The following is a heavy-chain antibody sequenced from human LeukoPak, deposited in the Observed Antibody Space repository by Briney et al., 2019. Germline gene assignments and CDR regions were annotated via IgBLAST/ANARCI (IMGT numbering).Heavy chain of an antibody. CDR1: GFTFSSYE. Sequence: GGSLRLSCAASGFTFSSYEMNWVRQAPGKGLEWVSYISSSGSTIYYADSVKGRFTISRDNAKNSLYLQMNSLRAEDTAVYYCARDAYSSGWYPRLDAFDIWGQGTMVTVSS. CDR2: ISSSGSTI. V-gene: IGHV3-48*03. CDR3: ARDAYSSGWYPRLDAFDI. D-gene: IGHD6-19*01. J-gene: IGHJ3*02.